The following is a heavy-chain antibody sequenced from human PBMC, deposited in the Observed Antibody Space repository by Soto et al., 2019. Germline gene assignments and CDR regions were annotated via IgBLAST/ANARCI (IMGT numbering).Heavy chain of an antibody. Sequence: QVQLQESGPGLVKPSETLSLTCTVSGVSVSPYYWSWIRLPPGKGLEWIGYIDYSGSAKYNSSLKSPVTISLDTSENQFSLKLSSMTAANTAVYFCARGRPWEMYDYWGQGTLVTVSS. V-gene: IGHV4-59*02. J-gene: IGHJ4*02. D-gene: IGHD1-26*01. CDR3: ARGRPWEMYDY. CDR2: IDYSGSA. CDR1: GVSVSPYY.